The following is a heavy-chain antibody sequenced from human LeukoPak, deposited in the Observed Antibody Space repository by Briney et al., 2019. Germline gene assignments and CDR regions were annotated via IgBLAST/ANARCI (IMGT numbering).Heavy chain of an antibody. CDR3: AKAMAIGIVVVKDY. D-gene: IGHD3-22*01. J-gene: IGHJ4*02. V-gene: IGHV3-23*01. CDR2: ISDSGGRT. Sequence: GGSLRLSCAASGFTFSSYAMSWVRQAPGKGLEWVSTISDSGGRTYYGDSVKGRFTISRDNSKNTLYLQMNSLRAEDTAVYYCAKAMAIGIVVVKDYWGQGTLVTVSS. CDR1: GFTFSSYA.